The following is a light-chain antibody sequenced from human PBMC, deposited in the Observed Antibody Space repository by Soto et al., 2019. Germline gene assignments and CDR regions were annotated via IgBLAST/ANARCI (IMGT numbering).Light chain of an antibody. V-gene: IGKV2-24*01. Sequence: DIVLTQTPLSSPVTLGQPASISCRSSQSLVHSDGNTYLNWLQQRPGQPPRLLIYEVSNRFSGVPDRFSVSGAGTDFTLEISRVEAEDVGVYYCMQTPQFPLTFGGGTKVEIK. CDR3: MQTPQFPLT. J-gene: IGKJ4*01. CDR1: QSLVHSDGNTY. CDR2: EVS.